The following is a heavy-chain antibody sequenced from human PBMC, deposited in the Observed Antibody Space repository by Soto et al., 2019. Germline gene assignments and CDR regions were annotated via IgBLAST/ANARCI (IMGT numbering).Heavy chain of an antibody. CDR2: ISSSSSYI. V-gene: IGHV3-21*01. D-gene: IGHD2-15*01. CDR1: GFTFSSYS. CDR3: AREGCSGGSCNLDY. J-gene: IGHJ4*02. Sequence: GGSLRLSCAASGFTFSSYSMNWVRQAPGKGLEWVSSISSSSSYIYYADSVKGRFTISRDNAKNSLYLQMNSLRAEDTAVYYCAREGCSGGSCNLDYWGQGTLVTVSS.